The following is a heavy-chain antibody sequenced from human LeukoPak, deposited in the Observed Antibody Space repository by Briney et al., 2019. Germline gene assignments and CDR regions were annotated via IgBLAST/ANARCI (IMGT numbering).Heavy chain of an antibody. CDR2: ISSSGSTI. CDR1: GFTFSDYY. V-gene: IGHV3-11*01. CDR3: ARDRGCSSTSCYRHYYYGTDV. D-gene: IGHD2-2*01. J-gene: IGHJ6*02. Sequence: GGSLRLSCAASGFTFSDYYMSWIRQAPGKGLEWVSYISSSGSTIYYADSVKGRFTISRDNAKNSLYLQMNSLRAEDTAVYYCARDRGCSSTSCYRHYYYGTDVWGQGTTVTVSS.